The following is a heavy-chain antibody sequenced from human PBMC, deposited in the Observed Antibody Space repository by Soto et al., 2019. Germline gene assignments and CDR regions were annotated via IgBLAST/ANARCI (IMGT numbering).Heavy chain of an antibody. J-gene: IGHJ3*02. D-gene: IGHD1-26*01. CDR3: ARESVGATISDAFDI. Sequence: PGGSLRLSCAASGFTFSSYAMHWVRQAPGKGLEWVAVISYDGSNKYYADSVKGRFTISRDNSKNTLYLQMNSLRAEDTAVYYCARESVGATISDAFDIWGQGTMVTVSS. CDR2: ISYDGSNK. CDR1: GFTFSSYA. V-gene: IGHV3-30-3*01.